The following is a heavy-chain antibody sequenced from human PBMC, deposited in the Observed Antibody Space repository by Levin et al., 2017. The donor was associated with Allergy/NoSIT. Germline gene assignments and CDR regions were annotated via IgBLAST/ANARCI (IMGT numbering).Heavy chain of an antibody. V-gene: IGHV1-18*01. Sequence: AASVKVSCKTSGYTFSNFGITWVRQASGQGPEWVGWIGGHNGYSKFAQKFQGRVTLTTDPSTSTAYMELKSLRSDDTGIYYCARNGTGGPDHDHQPLDVWGQGTTVTVSS. D-gene: IGHD2-2*01. J-gene: IGHJ6*01. CDR3: ARNGTGGPDHDHQPLDV. CDR2: IGGHNGYS. CDR1: GYTFSNFG.